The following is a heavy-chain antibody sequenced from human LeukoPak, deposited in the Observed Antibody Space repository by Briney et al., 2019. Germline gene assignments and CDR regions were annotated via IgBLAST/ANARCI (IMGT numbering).Heavy chain of an antibody. V-gene: IGHV3-30*02. CDR3: AKGDGPYYYMDV. CDR2: IRYDGVNK. J-gene: IGHJ6*03. Sequence: GGSLRLSCAASGFTFSSYGMHWVRQAPGKGLEWVSFIRYDGVNKYYADSVKGRFTISRDNSKNTLYLQMDSLRPEDTALYYCAKGDGPYYYMDVWGKGTTVTISS. CDR1: GFTFSSYG.